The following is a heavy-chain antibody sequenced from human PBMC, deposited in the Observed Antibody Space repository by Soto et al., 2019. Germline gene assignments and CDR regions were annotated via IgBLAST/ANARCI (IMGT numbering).Heavy chain of an antibody. J-gene: IGHJ5*01. Sequence: EVQLLDSGGALVQPGGSLRLSCAASGFSFSSHVMSWVRQAPGKGLKWVSSISGSGGGTYYADSVKGRFIISRDNSKNTLDLQMNSLRVEDTAVYYCAKGWCDSWGQGTLVTVSS. V-gene: IGHV3-23*01. CDR2: ISGSGGGT. CDR1: GFSFSSHV. CDR3: AKGWCDS.